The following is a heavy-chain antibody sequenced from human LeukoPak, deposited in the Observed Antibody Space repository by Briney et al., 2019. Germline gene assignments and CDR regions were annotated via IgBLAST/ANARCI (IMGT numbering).Heavy chain of an antibody. Sequence: LETLSLTCTVSGGSISSSSYYWGWIRQPPGKGLEWIGEINHSGSTNYNPSLKSRVTISVDTSKNQFSLKLSSVTAADTAVYYCASSGPLYYFDYWGQGTLVTVSS. CDR2: INHSGST. V-gene: IGHV4-39*07. CDR1: GGSISSSSYY. D-gene: IGHD5-12*01. J-gene: IGHJ4*02. CDR3: ASSGPLYYFDY.